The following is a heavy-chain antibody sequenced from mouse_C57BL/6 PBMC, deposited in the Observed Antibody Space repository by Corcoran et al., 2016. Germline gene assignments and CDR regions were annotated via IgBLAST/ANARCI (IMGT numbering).Heavy chain of an antibody. V-gene: IGHV1-76*01. CDR1: GYTFTDYY. CDR3: ARDDGYYGYWYFDV. CDR2: IYPGSGNT. D-gene: IGHD2-3*01. Sequence: QVQLKQSGAELVRPGASVKLSCKASGYTFTDYYINWVKQRPGQGLEWIARIYPGSGNTYYNEKFKGNATLTAEKSSSTAYMQLSSLTSEDSAVYFCARDDGYYGYWYFDVWGTGTTVTVSS. J-gene: IGHJ1*03.